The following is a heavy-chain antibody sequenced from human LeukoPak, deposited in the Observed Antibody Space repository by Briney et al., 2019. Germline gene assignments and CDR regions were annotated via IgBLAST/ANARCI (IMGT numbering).Heavy chain of an antibody. CDR2: IYYSGST. CDR3: ARDRGYGDYPYYFDY. D-gene: IGHD4-17*01. V-gene: IGHV4-59*01. J-gene: IGHJ4*01. Sequence: SETLSLTCTVSGGSISSYYWSWIRQPPGKGLEWIGYIYYSGSTNYNPSLKSRVTISVDTSKNQFSLKLSSVTAADTAVYYCARDRGYGDYPYYFDYWGHGTLVSVSS. CDR1: GGSISSYY.